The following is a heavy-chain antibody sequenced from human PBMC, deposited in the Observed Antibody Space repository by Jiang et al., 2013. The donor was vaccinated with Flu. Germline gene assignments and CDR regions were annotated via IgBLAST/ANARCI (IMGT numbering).Heavy chain of an antibody. CDR2: IYYSGST. CDR1: GGSISSSSYY. D-gene: IGHD6-19*01. V-gene: IGHV4-39*01. CDR3: ARQMYSSGWSTRREPYGMDV. Sequence: GSGLVKPSETLSLTCTVSGGSISSSSYYWGWIRQPPGKGLEWIGSIYYSGSTYYNPSLKSRVTISVDTSKNQFSLKLSSVTAADTAVYYCARQMYSSGWSTRREPYGMDVWGQGTTVTVSS. J-gene: IGHJ6*02.